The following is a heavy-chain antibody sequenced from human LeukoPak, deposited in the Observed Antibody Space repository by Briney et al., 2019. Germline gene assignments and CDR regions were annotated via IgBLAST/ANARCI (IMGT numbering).Heavy chain of an antibody. D-gene: IGHD5-12*01. CDR3: ARDHSGYSGYGDAFDI. V-gene: IGHV1-69*06. CDR2: IIPIFGTA. Sequence: SVKVSCKASGYTFTHYYIHWVRQAPGQGLEWMGGIIPIFGTANYAQKFQGRVTITADKSTSTAYMELRSLRSDDTAVYYCARDHSGYSGYGDAFDIWGQGTMVTVSS. CDR1: GYTFTHYY. J-gene: IGHJ3*02.